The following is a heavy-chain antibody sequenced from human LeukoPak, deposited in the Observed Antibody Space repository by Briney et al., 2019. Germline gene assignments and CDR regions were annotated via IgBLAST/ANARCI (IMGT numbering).Heavy chain of an antibody. CDR3: ASDNVLLWFGELSAFDI. V-gene: IGHV7-4-1*02. J-gene: IGHJ3*02. D-gene: IGHD3-10*01. CDR1: GYTFTSYA. Sequence: ASVKVSCKASGYTFTSYAMNWVRQAPGQGLEWMGWINTNTGSPTYAQGFAGRFVFSLDTSVSTAYLQISSLKAEDTAVYYCASDNVLLWFGELSAFDIWGQGTMVTVSS. CDR2: INTNTGSP.